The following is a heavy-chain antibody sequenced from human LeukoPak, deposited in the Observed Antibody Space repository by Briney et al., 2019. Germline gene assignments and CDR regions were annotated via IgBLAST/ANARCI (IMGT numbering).Heavy chain of an antibody. D-gene: IGHD4-23*01. V-gene: IGHV1-46*01. J-gene: IGHJ4*02. CDR1: GYTFTSYY. Sequence: ASVKVSCKASGYTFTSYYMHWVRQAPGQGLEWMGIINPSGGSTSYAQKFQGRVTMTRDMSTSTVYMELSSLRSEDTAVYYCTRDQWGGNPAFDYWGQGTPVTVSS. CDR3: TRDQWGGNPAFDY. CDR2: INPSGGST.